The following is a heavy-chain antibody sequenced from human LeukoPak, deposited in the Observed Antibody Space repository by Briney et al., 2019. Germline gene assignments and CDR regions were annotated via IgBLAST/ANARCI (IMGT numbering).Heavy chain of an antibody. CDR2: ITHTGGDT. CDR3: AKGHSWRRTFDF. V-gene: IGHV3-23*01. CDR1: GFTFSSYA. Sequence: QSGGSLRLSCAASGFTFSSYAMTWVRQAPGKGLEWVSAITHTGGDTFYADSVKGRFTISRDNSRNTLFLQMNSLRVEDTAVYHCAKGHSWRRTFDFWGQGTLVTVSS. D-gene: IGHD3-3*01. J-gene: IGHJ4*02.